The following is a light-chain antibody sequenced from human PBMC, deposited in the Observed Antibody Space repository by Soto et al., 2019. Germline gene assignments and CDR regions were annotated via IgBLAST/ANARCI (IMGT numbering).Light chain of an antibody. CDR1: QSVSSSY. CDR3: QQYGSSGT. J-gene: IGKJ1*01. Sequence: EIVLTPSPGTLGLSSGGRATLFCRASQSVSSSYLAWYQQKPGQAPRLLIYGSSTRATGVPDRFSGSGSGTEFALIISSLQSEDSAVYYCQQYGSSGTFGQGTKVDIK. V-gene: IGKV3-20*01. CDR2: GSS.